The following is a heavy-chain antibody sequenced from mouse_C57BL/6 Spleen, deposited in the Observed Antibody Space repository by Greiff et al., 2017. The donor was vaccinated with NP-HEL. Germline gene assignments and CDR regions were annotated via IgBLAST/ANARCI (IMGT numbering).Heavy chain of an antibody. D-gene: IGHD2-4*01. J-gene: IGHJ3*01. V-gene: IGHV5-4*01. CDR3: ARGDYYDPGWFAY. Sequence: EVQGVESGGGLVKPGGSLKLSCAASGFTFSSYAMSWVRQTPEKRLEWVATISDGGSYTYYPDNVKGRFTISRDNAKNNLYLQMSHLKSEDTAMYYCARGDYYDPGWFAYWGQGTLVTVSA. CDR2: ISDGGSYT. CDR1: GFTFSSYA.